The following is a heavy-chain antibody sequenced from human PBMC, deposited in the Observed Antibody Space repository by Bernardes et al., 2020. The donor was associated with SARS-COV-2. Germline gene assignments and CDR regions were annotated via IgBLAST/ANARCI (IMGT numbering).Heavy chain of an antibody. V-gene: IGHV3-21*01. CDR2: MSGDSKYI. J-gene: IGHJ4*02. CDR3: VRALPGGAAHGGFDY. CDR1: GFTFSSYS. D-gene: IGHD1-26*01. Sequence: GGSLRLSCAGSGFTFSSYSLNWVRQAPGKGLEWVSSMSGDSKYISYADSMKGRFTISRDNAKNSVYLQMNSLRADDTAVYYCVRALPGGAAHGGFDYWGQGTLVTVSS.